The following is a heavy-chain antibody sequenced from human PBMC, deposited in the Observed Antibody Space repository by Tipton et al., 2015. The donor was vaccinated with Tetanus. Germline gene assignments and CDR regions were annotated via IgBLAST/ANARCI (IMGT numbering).Heavy chain of an antibody. D-gene: IGHD3-9*01. Sequence: TLSLTCAVYGGSFSGYYWSWIRQHPGKGLEWIGYIYYSGSTYYNPSLKSRLTISVDTSKNQFSLKLSSVTAADTPVYYCARATRDYHILTGYRRTFDPWGQGTLVTVSS. CDR3: ARATRDYHILTGYRRTFDP. CDR2: IYYSGST. J-gene: IGHJ5*02. V-gene: IGHV4-31*11. CDR1: GGSFSGYY.